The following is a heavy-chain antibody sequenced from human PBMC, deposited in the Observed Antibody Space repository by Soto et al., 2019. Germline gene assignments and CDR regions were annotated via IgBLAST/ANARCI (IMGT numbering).Heavy chain of an antibody. Sequence: SETLSLTCAVYGGCFSGYYWSWIRQPPGKGLEWIGEINHSGSTNYNPSLKSRVTISVDTSKNQFSMNLSSVNAADTAVSYRARYYLRNGYYIGYYYMEVWGKGTTVT. J-gene: IGHJ6*03. CDR3: ARYYLRNGYYIGYYYMEV. D-gene: IGHD3-3*01. CDR2: INHSGST. V-gene: IGHV4-34*01. CDR1: GGCFSGYY.